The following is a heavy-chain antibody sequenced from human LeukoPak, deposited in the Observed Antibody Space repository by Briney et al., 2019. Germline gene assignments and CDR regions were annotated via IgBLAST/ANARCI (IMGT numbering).Heavy chain of an antibody. Sequence: SETLSLTCVVSGGSISSGGYSWSWIRQPPGKGLEWIGFIYYSGSPYYNPSLKSRVTISLDTSKNQFSLKLTSVTAADTAVYYCARVGGYSYGPFDYWGQGTLVTVSS. CDR1: GGSISSGGYS. D-gene: IGHD5-18*01. CDR3: ARVGGYSYGPFDY. V-gene: IGHV4-30-4*07. J-gene: IGHJ4*02. CDR2: IYYSGSP.